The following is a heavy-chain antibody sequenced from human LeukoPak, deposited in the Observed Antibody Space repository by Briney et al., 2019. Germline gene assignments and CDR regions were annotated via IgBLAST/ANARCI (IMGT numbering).Heavy chain of an antibody. J-gene: IGHJ4*02. CDR3: ARQTKNSGSYYFDY. V-gene: IGHV5-51*01. Sequence: GESLKISCKGSGYSFTSYWIGWVRQMPGKGLEWMGIIYPGDSDTRYSPSFQGQVTISADNPISTAYLQWSSLKASDTAMYYCARQTKNSGSYYFDYWGQGTLVTVSS. D-gene: IGHD1-26*01. CDR1: GYSFTSYW. CDR2: IYPGDSDT.